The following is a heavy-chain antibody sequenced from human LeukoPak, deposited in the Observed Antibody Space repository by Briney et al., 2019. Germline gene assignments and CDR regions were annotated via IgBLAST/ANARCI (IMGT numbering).Heavy chain of an antibody. J-gene: IGHJ4*02. CDR3: ARARYYGSGSSPNDY. D-gene: IGHD3-10*01. CDR1: GYTFTSYD. CDR2: MNPNSGNT. Sequence: ASVKVSXKASGYTFTSYDINWARQATGQGLEWMGWMNPNSGNTGYAQKFQGRVTMTRNTSISTAYMELSSLRSEDTAVYYCARARYYGSGSSPNDYWGQGTPVTVSS. V-gene: IGHV1-8*01.